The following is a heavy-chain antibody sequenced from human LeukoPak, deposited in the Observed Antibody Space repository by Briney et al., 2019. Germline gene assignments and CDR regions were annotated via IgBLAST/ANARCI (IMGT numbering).Heavy chain of an antibody. V-gene: IGHV5-51*01. J-gene: IGHJ4*02. CDR1: GYSITNYW. CDR3: ARDSQYYDYVWGSYRPYYFDY. Sequence: GESLKISCKGSGYSITNYWIGWVRQMPGKGLEWMGIIYPGDSETKYSPTFQGQVTISADKSISTAYLQWSSLKAADTAVYYCARDSQYYDYVWGSYRPYYFDYWGQGALVTVSS. D-gene: IGHD3-16*02. CDR2: IYPGDSET.